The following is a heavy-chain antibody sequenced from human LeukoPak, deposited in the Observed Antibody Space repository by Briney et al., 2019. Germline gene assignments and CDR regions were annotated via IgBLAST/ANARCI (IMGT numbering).Heavy chain of an antibody. CDR1: GGSISSYY. CDR3: ARDGDDYGDSYYFDY. V-gene: IGHV4-59*01. Sequence: PSETLSLTCTVSGGSISSYYWSWIRQPPGKGLEWIGYIYYSGSTNYNPSLKSRVTIPVDTSKNQFSLKLSSVTAADTAVYYCARDGDDYGDSYYFDYWGQGTLVTVSS. CDR2: IYYSGST. D-gene: IGHD4-17*01. J-gene: IGHJ4*02.